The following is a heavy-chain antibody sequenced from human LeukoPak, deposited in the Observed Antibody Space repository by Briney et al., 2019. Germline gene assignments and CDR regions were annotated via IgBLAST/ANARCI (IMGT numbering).Heavy chain of an antibody. Sequence: ASVTVSFKASVYTFTSYDINWVRQATGQGLEWMGWMNPNSGNTGYAQKFQGRVTMTRNTSISTAYMELSSLRSEDTAVYYCARGGNSGYDLFDYWGQGTLVTVSS. CDR3: ARGGNSGYDLFDY. J-gene: IGHJ4*02. V-gene: IGHV1-8*01. D-gene: IGHD5-12*01. CDR2: MNPNSGNT. CDR1: VYTFTSYD.